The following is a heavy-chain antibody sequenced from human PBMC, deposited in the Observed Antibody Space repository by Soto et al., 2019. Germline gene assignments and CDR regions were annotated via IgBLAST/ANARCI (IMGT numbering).Heavy chain of an antibody. CDR2: IYYSGIT. V-gene: IGHV4-39*01. J-gene: IGHJ4*02. CDR3: ARHPVVVVAATLGPGYFDF. Sequence: PSETLSLTCTVSGGSISSSSYYWGRVRQPPGKGLEWIGSIYYSGITYYNPSLKSRVTISVDTSKNQFSLKLSSVTAADTAVYYCARHPVVVVAATLGPGYFDFWGQGTLVTVSS. D-gene: IGHD2-15*01. CDR1: GGSISSSSYY.